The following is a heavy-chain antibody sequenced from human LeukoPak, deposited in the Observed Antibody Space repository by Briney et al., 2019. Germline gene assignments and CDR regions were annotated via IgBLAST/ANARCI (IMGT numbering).Heavy chain of an antibody. CDR1: GFTFSSYG. Sequence: GGSLRLSCAASGFTFSSYGMHWVRQAPGKGLEWVAFIRYDGSNKYYADSVKGRFTISRDNSKNTLYLQMDSLRADDTAVYYCAGGRTYSSSTLEDYWGQGTLVTVSS. D-gene: IGHD6-13*01. J-gene: IGHJ4*02. CDR3: AGGRTYSSSTLEDY. CDR2: IRYDGSNK. V-gene: IGHV3-30*02.